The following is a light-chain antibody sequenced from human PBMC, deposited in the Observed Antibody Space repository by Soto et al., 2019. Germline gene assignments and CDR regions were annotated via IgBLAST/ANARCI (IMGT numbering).Light chain of an antibody. V-gene: IGKV3-15*01. Sequence: EVVMTQSPATLSVSPGERAILSCRASQSVSSNLAWYQHKPGQAPRLLIYGASTRAAGIPERFSGSGSGTEFTLTISSLQSEDFAVYYCQRFNDWPFTFGQGTRLEMK. J-gene: IGKJ2*01. CDR2: GAS. CDR3: QRFNDWPFT. CDR1: QSVSSN.